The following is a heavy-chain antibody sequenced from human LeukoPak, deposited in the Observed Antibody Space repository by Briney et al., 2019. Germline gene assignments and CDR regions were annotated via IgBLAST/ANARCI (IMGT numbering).Heavy chain of an antibody. J-gene: IGHJ4*02. CDR3: ARGQTTMTN. Sequence: GGSLRLSCAASGFTFSSYWMHWVRQAPGKGLEWVANIKQDGSEKSYVDSVKGRFTISRDNTKNSLYLQMNSLRAEDTAVYYCARGQTTMTNWGQGTLVTVSS. D-gene: IGHD4-17*01. CDR2: IKQDGSEK. CDR1: GFTFSSYW. V-gene: IGHV3-7*03.